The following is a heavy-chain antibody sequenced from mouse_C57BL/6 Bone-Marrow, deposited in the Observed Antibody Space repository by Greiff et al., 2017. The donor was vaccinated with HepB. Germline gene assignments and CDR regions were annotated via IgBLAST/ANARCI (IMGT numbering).Heavy chain of an antibody. V-gene: IGHV2-2*01. Sequence: VQRVESGPGLVQPSQSLSITCTVSGFSLTSYGVHWVRQSPGKGLEWLGVIWSGGSTNYNAAFIYRMSISKDNSKSQVFFKKNSLQADDTAIYYCARSYYDSSYDFDYWGQGTTLTVSS. CDR2: IWSGGST. CDR3: ARSYYDSSYDFDY. D-gene: IGHD1-1*01. J-gene: IGHJ2*01. CDR1: GFSLTSYG.